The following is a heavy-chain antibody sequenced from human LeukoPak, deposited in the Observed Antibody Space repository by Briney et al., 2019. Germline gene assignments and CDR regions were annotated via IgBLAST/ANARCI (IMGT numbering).Heavy chain of an antibody. Sequence: PSETLSLTCAVYGGSFSGYYWNWIRQPPGKGLEWIGEINHSGSTNYNPSLKSRVTISVDTSKNQFSLKLSSVTAVDTAVYYCARLHPLRRGHYYYYMDVWGKGTTVTVSS. CDR1: GGSFSGYY. CDR3: ARLHPLRRGHYYYYMDV. V-gene: IGHV4-34*01. J-gene: IGHJ6*03. CDR2: INHSGST. D-gene: IGHD4-17*01.